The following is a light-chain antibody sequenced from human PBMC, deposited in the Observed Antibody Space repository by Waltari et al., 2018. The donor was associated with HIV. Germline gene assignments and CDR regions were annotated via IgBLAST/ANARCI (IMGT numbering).Light chain of an antibody. V-gene: IGLV1-40*01. J-gene: IGLJ2*01. CDR2: CNG. CDR3: QSYDSSLSGGDVV. Sequence: QSVLTQPPSVSGAPGQRVTISCTGSSSNIGAGYDVHWYQHLPGTAPKLLIYCNGNRPSGVPDRFSGSQSGTSASLASTGLQAEEEADYYCQSYDSSLSGGDVVFGGGTELTVL. CDR1: SSNIGAGYD.